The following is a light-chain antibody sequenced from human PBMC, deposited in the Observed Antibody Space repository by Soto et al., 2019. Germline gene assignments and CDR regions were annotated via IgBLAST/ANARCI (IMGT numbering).Light chain of an antibody. V-gene: IGKV1-39*01. CDR1: QSISSY. Sequence: DIQMTQSPSSLSASVGDRVTITCRASQSISSYLNWYQQKPGKAPKLLIYAASSLQSGVPSRFSGSGSGTDFTRTISSLQPEDFATYYCQQSYSTLGTFGQGTKVEI. CDR2: AAS. CDR3: QQSYSTLGT. J-gene: IGKJ1*01.